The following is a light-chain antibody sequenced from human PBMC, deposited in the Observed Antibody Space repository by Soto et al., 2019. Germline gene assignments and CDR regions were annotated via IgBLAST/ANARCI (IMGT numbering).Light chain of an antibody. CDR1: QTISTY. V-gene: IGKV1-39*01. Sequence: DIQMTQSPSPLSASVGDRVTITCQASQTISTYLNWYQQKPGKAPKLLIYGASSLQSGVPSRFSGSGSGTDFTLTISSLQHEDFGTYYCQQSFSTHRTLGQGTKVDIK. CDR2: GAS. J-gene: IGKJ1*01. CDR3: QQSFSTHRT.